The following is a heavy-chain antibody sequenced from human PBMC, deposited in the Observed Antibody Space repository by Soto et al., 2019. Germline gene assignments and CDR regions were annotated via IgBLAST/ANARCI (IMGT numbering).Heavy chain of an antibody. J-gene: IGHJ5*02. Sequence: QVHLVQSGAEAKKPGASVKVSCKASGYSFSTYDINWVRQAPGQGLEWMGWMNPSAGTTGSAQKFQGRVTMTWDTSISTAYMELSSLTSEDTAVNYCARVPTIRITGTTTNWFDPWGQGTLVTVSS. D-gene: IGHD1-20*01. CDR3: ARVPTIRITGTTTNWFDP. CDR2: MNPSAGTT. V-gene: IGHV1-8*02. CDR1: GYSFSTYD.